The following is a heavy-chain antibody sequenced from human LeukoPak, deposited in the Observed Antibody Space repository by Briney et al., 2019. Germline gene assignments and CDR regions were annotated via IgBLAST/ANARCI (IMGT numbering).Heavy chain of an antibody. J-gene: IGHJ3*02. Sequence: ASVKVSCKASGGTFSNDAISWVRQAPGQGLEWMGGIIPIFGTPNYAQKFQGRVTITADKSTSTAYMELSSLRSEDTAVYYCARNIYCSGGSCYSADVTFDIWGQGTMVTVSS. V-gene: IGHV1-69*06. CDR1: GGTFSNDA. D-gene: IGHD2-15*01. CDR3: ARNIYCSGGSCYSADVTFDI. CDR2: IIPIFGTP.